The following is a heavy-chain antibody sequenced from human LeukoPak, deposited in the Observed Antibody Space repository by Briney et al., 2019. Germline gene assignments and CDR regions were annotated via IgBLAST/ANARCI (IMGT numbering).Heavy chain of an antibody. Sequence: DSVKVSCTASGNTFTSFDINWVRQASGQGLEWMGRMNPHSGQSGFAQKFQGRVTLTRNTSISTAYMELTSLRSEDPAIYYCARRNRAYWYFDLWGRGTPVTVSS. J-gene: IGHJ2*01. CDR3: ARRNRAYWYFDL. V-gene: IGHV1-8*01. D-gene: IGHD1-14*01. CDR1: GNTFTSFD. CDR2: MNPHSGQS.